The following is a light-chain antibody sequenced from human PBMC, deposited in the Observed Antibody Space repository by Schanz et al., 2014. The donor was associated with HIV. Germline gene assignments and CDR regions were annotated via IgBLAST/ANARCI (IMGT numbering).Light chain of an antibody. CDR2: ANN. CDR3: LSYDKTLSGPYV. V-gene: IGLV1-44*01. J-gene: IGLJ1*01. Sequence: QSVLTQPPSASGTPGQRVTISCSGSTSNIGSNTVNWYQQLPGTAPKLLIYANNQRPSGVPDRFSGSKSGTSASLAITDLQAGDEADYYCLSYDKTLSGPYVFGSGTKLTVL. CDR1: TSNIGSNT.